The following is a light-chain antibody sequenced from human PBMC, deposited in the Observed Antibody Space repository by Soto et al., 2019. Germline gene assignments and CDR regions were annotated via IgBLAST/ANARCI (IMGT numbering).Light chain of an antibody. Sequence: EIVLTQSPATLSLSPGERATLSCRASQSVSSYLAWYQEKPGQAPRLLIYDASNRATGIPARFSGSGSETDFTLTISSLEPEDFAVYYWQQRSNWPPWTFGQGTKVEI. CDR3: QQRSNWPPWT. J-gene: IGKJ1*01. CDR1: QSVSSY. CDR2: DAS. V-gene: IGKV3-11*01.